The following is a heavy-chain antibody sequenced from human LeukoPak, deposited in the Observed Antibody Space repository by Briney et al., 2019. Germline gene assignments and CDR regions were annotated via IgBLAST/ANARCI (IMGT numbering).Heavy chain of an antibody. J-gene: IGHJ6*02. CDR3: ARGQQWLVQYYYYGMDV. V-gene: IGHV3-48*01. CDR2: ISSSSSTI. Sequence: PGGSLRLSCAASGFTFSSYSMNWVRQAPGKGLEWVSYISSSSSTIYYADSVKGRFTISRDNAKNSLYLQMNSLRAEDTAVYYCARGQQWLVQYYYYGMDVWGQGTTVTVSS. D-gene: IGHD6-19*01. CDR1: GFTFSSYS.